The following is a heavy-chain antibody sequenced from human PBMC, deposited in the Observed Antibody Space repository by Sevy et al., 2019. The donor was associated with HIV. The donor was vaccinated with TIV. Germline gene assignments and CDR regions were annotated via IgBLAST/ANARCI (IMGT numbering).Heavy chain of an antibody. Sequence: GGSLRLSCSASGFTLSSYGMHWDRQAPGKGLEYVSAISSDGGSTYYAVSVKGRFTISRDNSKNTLYLQMSSLRAEDTAVYYCVKSLPTVTRFDYWGQGTLVTVSS. J-gene: IGHJ4*02. CDR1: GFTLSSYG. V-gene: IGHV3-64D*06. D-gene: IGHD4-17*01. CDR2: ISSDGGST. CDR3: VKSLPTVTRFDY.